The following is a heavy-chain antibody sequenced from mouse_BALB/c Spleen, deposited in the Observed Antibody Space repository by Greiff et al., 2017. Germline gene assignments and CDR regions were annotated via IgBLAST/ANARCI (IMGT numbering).Heavy chain of an antibody. J-gene: IGHJ2*01. D-gene: IGHD2-4*01. CDR3: ARDDYHFDY. CDR2: IYPGDGDT. CDR1: GYAFSSSW. Sequence: VQLKESGPELVKPGASVKISCKASGYAFSSSWMNWVKQRPGQGLEWIGRIYPGDGDTNYNGKFKGKATLTADKSSSTAYMQLSSLTSVDSAVYFCARDDYHFDYWGQGTTLTVSS. V-gene: IGHV1-82*01.